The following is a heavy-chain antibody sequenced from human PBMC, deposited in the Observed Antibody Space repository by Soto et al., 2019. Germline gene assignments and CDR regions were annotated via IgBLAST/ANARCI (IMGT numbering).Heavy chain of an antibody. CDR3: ATRDSRSSTFYY. D-gene: IGHD6-6*01. V-gene: IGHV4-59*08. CDR2: TYYSGSA. J-gene: IGHJ4*02. Sequence: PSETLSLTCTVSGGSITSYYWSWIRQPPGKGLEWTGYTYYSGSANYNPSLKSRVTILVDTSKNQFSLKLSSVTAADTAVYYCATRDSRSSTFYYWGQGTLVTVSS. CDR1: GGSITSYY.